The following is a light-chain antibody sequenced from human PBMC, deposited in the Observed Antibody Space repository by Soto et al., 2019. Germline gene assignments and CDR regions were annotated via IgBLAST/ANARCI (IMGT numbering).Light chain of an antibody. CDR2: GAS. J-gene: IGKJ4*01. CDR1: QSVRSN. Sequence: EIVMTQSPATLSVSPGERTTLSCRASQSVRSNLAWHQQKPGQAPRLLIYGASTRATRIPARFSGSGSGTEFTLTISSLQSEDFAVYYCQQYNNWPLTFGGGTKVEIK. CDR3: QQYNNWPLT. V-gene: IGKV3-15*01.